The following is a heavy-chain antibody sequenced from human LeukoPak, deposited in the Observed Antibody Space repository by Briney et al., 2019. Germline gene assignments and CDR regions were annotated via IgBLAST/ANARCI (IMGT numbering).Heavy chain of an antibody. CDR2: VSDTGSS. D-gene: IGHD4-11*01. J-gene: IGHJ4*01. V-gene: IGHV4-59*01. Sequence: SETLSLTCTVSGGSINSYYWSWIRQPPGKGLEWIGYVSDTGSSNYNPSLKSRVAISVDTSKNQFYLKLTSVTAADTAVYYCARTTTTFDDWGHGTLVAVSS. CDR1: GGSINSYY. CDR3: ARTTTTFDD.